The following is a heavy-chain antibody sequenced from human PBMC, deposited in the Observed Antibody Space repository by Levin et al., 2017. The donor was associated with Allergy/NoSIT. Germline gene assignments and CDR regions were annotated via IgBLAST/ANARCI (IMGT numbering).Heavy chain of an antibody. CDR2: IYYSGST. J-gene: IGHJ5*02. Sequence: SSETLSLTCTVSGGSISSYYWSWIRQPPGKGLEWIGYIYYSGSTNYNPSLKSRVTISVDTSKNQFSLKLSSVTAADTAVYYCARCRGGSGYDLAWFDPWGQGTLVTVSS. D-gene: IGHD5-12*01. V-gene: IGHV4-59*08. CDR1: GGSISSYY. CDR3: ARCRGGSGYDLAWFDP.